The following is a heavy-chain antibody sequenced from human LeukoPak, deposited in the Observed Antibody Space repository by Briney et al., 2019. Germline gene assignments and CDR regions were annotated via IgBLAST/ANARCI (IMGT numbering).Heavy chain of an antibody. Sequence: GESLRLSCAISGFTFSSYAMNWVRQAPGKGLEWVSAISGGGGSTYYADSVKGRFTISRDNSKNTLYLEMNNLRAEDTAVYYCAKRGSSSWSQFDYWGRGTLVTVSS. J-gene: IGHJ4*02. D-gene: IGHD6-13*01. CDR3: AKRGSSSWSQFDY. V-gene: IGHV3-23*01. CDR1: GFTFSSYA. CDR2: ISGGGGST.